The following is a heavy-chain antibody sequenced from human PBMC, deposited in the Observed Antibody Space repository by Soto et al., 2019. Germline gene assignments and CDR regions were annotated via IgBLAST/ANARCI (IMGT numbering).Heavy chain of an antibody. CDR3: ARGGYCSGGSCYYGYYYYGMDV. V-gene: IGHV3-21*01. D-gene: IGHD2-15*01. Sequence: GGSLRLSCAASGFTFSSYSMNWVRQAPGKGLEWVSSISSSSSYIYYADSVKGRFTISRDNAKNSLYLQMNRLRAEDTAVYYCARGGYCSGGSCYYGYYYYGMDVWGQGTTVTVAS. CDR2: ISSSSSYI. J-gene: IGHJ6*02. CDR1: GFTFSSYS.